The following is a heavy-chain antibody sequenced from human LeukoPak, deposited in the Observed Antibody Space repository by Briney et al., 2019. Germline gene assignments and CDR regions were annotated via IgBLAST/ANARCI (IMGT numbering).Heavy chain of an antibody. V-gene: IGHV4-30-2*01. Sequence: SQTLSLTCAVSGGSNSSGGYSWSWIRQPPGEGLEWIGYIYHSGSTYYNPSLKSRVTISVDRSKNQFSLKLSSVTAADTAVYYCARERITMVRGVTDNWFDPWGQGTLVTVSS. CDR3: ARERITMVRGVTDNWFDP. CDR1: GGSNSSGGYS. D-gene: IGHD3-10*01. CDR2: IYHSGST. J-gene: IGHJ5*02.